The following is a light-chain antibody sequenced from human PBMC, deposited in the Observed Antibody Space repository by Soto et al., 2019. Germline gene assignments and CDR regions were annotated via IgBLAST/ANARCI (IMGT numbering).Light chain of an antibody. CDR2: GAS. Sequence: EIVLTQSPATLSVSPGEKATLSWGASQSVSNNLAWYHQKPCQAPRPLIYGASTRANGVPARVSDSGSGTEFTLTIRSLQSEDAAIYYCQQYSSLPFTFRPGTKLAIE. CDR3: QQYSSLPFT. CDR1: QSVSNN. V-gene: IGKV3-15*01. J-gene: IGKJ3*01.